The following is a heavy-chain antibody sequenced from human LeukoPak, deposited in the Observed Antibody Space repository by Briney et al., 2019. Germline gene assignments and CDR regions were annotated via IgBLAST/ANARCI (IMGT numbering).Heavy chain of an antibody. J-gene: IGHJ4*02. Sequence: KSGGSLRLSCAASGFTFSRYSMNWVRQAPGKGLEWVSSISTVSRYIYYADSVKGRFTISRDNAKSLLYLRMNNLRAEDTAVYYCARVIEDSGSYFCDYWGQGTLVTVSS. CDR2: ISTVSRYI. D-gene: IGHD1-26*01. CDR3: ARVIEDSGSYFCDY. CDR1: GFTFSRYS. V-gene: IGHV3-21*06.